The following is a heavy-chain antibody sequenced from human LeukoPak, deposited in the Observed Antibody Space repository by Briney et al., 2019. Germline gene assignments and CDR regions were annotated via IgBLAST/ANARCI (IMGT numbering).Heavy chain of an antibody. CDR1: GGSISSYY. CDR2: IYYSGST. CDR3: ARMTYYYGSGSLEY. V-gene: IGHV4-59*01. J-gene: IGHJ4*02. D-gene: IGHD3-10*01. Sequence: SETLSLTCTVSGGSISSYYWSWIRQPPGKGLGWIGYIYYSGSTNYNPSLKSRVTISVDTSKNQFSLKLSSVTAADTAVYYCARMTYYYGSGSLEYWGQGTLVTVSS.